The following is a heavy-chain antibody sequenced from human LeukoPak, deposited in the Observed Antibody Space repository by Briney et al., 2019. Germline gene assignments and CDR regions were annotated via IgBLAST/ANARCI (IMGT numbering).Heavy chain of an antibody. V-gene: IGHV4-38-2*01. CDR1: GYSISSGYY. CDR2: IYHSGST. Sequence: SETLSLTCAVSGYSISSGYYWGWIRQPPGKGLEWIGSIYHSGSTYYNPSLKSRVTISVDTSKNQFSLKLSSVTAAYTAVYYCARPTYYYDSSGYYYEVGFDYWGQGTLVTVSS. CDR3: ARPTYYYDSSGYYYEVGFDY. J-gene: IGHJ4*02. D-gene: IGHD3-22*01.